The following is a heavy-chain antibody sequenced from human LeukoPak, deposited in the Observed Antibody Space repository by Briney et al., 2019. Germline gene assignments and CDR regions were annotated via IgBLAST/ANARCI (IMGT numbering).Heavy chain of an antibody. CDR1: GGTFSSYA. V-gene: IGHV1-69*05. Sequence: SVKVSCKASGGTFSSYAISWVRQAPGQGLEWMGRIIPIFGTANYAQKFQGRVTITTDKSTSTAYMELSSLRSEDTAVYYCARDPLLGYCSGGSCYAIDYWGQGTLVTVSS. J-gene: IGHJ4*02. CDR2: IIPIFGTA. D-gene: IGHD2-15*01. CDR3: ARDPLLGYCSGGSCYAIDY.